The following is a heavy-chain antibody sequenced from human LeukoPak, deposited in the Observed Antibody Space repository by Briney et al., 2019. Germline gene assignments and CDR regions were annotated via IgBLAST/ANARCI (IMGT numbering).Heavy chain of an antibody. CDR2: ISAYNGNT. CDR3: ARAGAVTGSYFDY. D-gene: IGHD6-19*01. CDR1: GYTFTRYD. V-gene: IGHV1-18*01. J-gene: IGHJ4*02. Sequence: VSVKVSCKSSGYTFTRYDISWVRQAPGQRLEWMGWISAYNGNTNYAQKLQGRVTMTTDTSTSTAYMELRSLRSDDTAVYYCARAGAVTGSYFDYWGQGTLVTVSS.